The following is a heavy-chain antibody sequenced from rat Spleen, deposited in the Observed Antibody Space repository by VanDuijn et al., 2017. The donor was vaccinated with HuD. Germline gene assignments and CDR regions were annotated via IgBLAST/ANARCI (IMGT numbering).Heavy chain of an antibody. D-gene: IGHD1-11*01. CDR2: ISYDGITT. Sequence: EVQLVESGGGPVQPGRSLKLSCAASGFTFSSYGMAWVRQAPTKGLEWVAAISYDGITTYYRDSVKGRFTVSRDNAKSILYLQMDSLRSEDTATYYCARPTEGIAWFAYWGQGTLVTVSS. CDR3: ARPTEGIAWFAY. V-gene: IGHV5-29*01. CDR1: GFTFSSYG. J-gene: IGHJ3*01.